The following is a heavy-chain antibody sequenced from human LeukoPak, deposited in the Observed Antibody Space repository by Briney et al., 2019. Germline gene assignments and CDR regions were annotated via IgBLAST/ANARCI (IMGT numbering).Heavy chain of an antibody. CDR1: GCTFSNAW. D-gene: IGHD2-15*01. J-gene: IGHJ4*02. Sequence: PGGSLRLSCAASGCTFSNAWMSWVRQAPGKGLVWVAKINQDGSEKYYVDSVKGRFTISRDNAKSSLYLQMNSLRAEDTAVYYCARDKALPGDIFDYWGQGTLVTVSS. CDR3: ARDKALPGDIFDY. CDR2: INQDGSEK. V-gene: IGHV3-7*04.